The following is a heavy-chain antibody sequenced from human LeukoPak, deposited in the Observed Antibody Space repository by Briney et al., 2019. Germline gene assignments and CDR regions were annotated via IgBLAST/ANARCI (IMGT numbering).Heavy chain of an antibody. J-gene: IGHJ6*03. D-gene: IGHD3-3*01. CDR3: ARVGPLFWSGYYYYYYYMDV. V-gene: IGHV3-23*01. CDR2: ISGSGGST. Sequence: GGSLRLSCAASGFTFSSYAMSWVRQAPGKGLEWVSAISGSGGSTYYADSVKGRFTISRDNAKDSLYLQMNSLRAEDTALYYCARVGPLFWSGYYYYYYYMDVWGKGTTVTVSS. CDR1: GFTFSSYA.